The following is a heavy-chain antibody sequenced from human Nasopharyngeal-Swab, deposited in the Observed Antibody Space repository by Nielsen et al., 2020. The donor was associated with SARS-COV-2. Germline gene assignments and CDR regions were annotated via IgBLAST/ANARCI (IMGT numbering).Heavy chain of an antibody. CDR3: ARDTTGWFQSGMDV. CDR1: GGSISSYY. J-gene: IGHJ6*02. V-gene: IGHV4-59*01. CDR2: IYYSGGTHYN. D-gene: IGHD6-19*01. Sequence: SETLSLTCTVSGGSISSYYWSWIRQPPGKGLEWIGYIYYSGGTHYNHYNPSLESRVTISVDTSKNQFSLKLRSVTAADTAVYFCARDTTGWFQSGMDVWGQGTTVIVSS.